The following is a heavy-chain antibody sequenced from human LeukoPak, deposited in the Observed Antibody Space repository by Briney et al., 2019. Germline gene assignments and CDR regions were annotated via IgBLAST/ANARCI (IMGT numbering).Heavy chain of an antibody. V-gene: IGHV1-2*02. CDR1: GYTFTGYY. J-gene: IGHJ6*03. CDR2: INTGNGNT. CDR3: ARAGGVVGATGYYYYYYMDV. Sequence: ASVKVSCKASGYTFTGYYMHWVRQAPGQGLEWMGWINTGNGNTKYSQEFLGRVTMTRDTSISTAYMELSRLRSDDTAVYYCARAGGVVGATGYYYYYYMDVWGKGTTVTVSS. D-gene: IGHD1-26*01.